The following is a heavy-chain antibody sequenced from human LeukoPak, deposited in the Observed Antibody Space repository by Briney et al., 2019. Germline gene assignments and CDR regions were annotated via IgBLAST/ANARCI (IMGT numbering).Heavy chain of an antibody. Sequence: SETLSLTCTVSGGSISSYYWSWIRQPAGKGLEWIGRIYTSGGTNYNPSLKSRVTMSVDTSKNQFSLKLSSVTAADTAVYYCARFEGYSSSWSRSRDAFDIWGQGTMVTVPS. D-gene: IGHD6-13*01. CDR3: ARFEGYSSSWSRSRDAFDI. V-gene: IGHV4-4*07. CDR2: IYTSGGT. J-gene: IGHJ3*02. CDR1: GGSISSYY.